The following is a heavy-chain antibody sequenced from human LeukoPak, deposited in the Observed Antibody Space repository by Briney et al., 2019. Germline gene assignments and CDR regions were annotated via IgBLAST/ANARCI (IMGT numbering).Heavy chain of an antibody. D-gene: IGHD3-10*01. V-gene: IGHV1-18*01. Sequence: ASVKVSCKASGYTFTSYGISWVRQAPGQGLEWMGWISAYNGNTNYAQKLQGRVTMTTDTSTSTAYMELRSLRSDDTAVYYCARVGQITMVRGVAGPDYWGQGTLVTVSS. CDR3: ARVGQITMVRGVAGPDY. J-gene: IGHJ4*02. CDR1: GYTFTSYG. CDR2: ISAYNGNT.